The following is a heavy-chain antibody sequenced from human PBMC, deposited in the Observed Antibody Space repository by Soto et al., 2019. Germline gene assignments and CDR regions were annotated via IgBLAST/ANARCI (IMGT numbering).Heavy chain of an antibody. V-gene: IGHV3-7*01. J-gene: IGHJ4*02. CDR2: IKQDGNEK. CDR1: GFTFSDYL. D-gene: IGHD3-10*01. CDR3: ALWDGLGK. Sequence: EVQLVDSGGALVQPGESLRLSCAASGFTFSDYLMTWVRQAPGKGLEWVATIKQDGNEKYYVDSVKGRFTISRDNAKNAVYLHLNALTAEDTAVYYCALWDGLGKWGQGTLVTVSS.